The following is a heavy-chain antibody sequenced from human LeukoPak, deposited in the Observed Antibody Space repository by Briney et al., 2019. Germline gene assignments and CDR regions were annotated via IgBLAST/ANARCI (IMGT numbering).Heavy chain of an antibody. CDR3: ARDGGLWFGELSNTPDY. Sequence: GGSLRLSCAASGFTFSSYWMSWVRQAPGKGLEWVANIKQDGSEKYYVDSVKGRFTISRDNAKNSLYLQMNSLRAEDTAVYYCARDGGLWFGELSNTPDYWGQGTLVTVSS. D-gene: IGHD3-10*01. CDR1: GFTFSSYW. V-gene: IGHV3-7*01. CDR2: IKQDGSEK. J-gene: IGHJ4*02.